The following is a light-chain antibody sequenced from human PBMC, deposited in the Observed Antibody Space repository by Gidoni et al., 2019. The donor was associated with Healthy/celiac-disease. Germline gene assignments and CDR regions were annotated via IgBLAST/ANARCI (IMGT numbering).Light chain of an antibody. V-gene: IGLV3-1*01. Sequence: SYELPQPPPVSVSPGQTASITCSGDKLGDKYACWYQQKPGQSHVLVIYQDSKRPSVIPERFSGSNSGNTATLTISGTQAMDEADYYCQAWDSSTAVFGGGTKLTVL. J-gene: IGLJ2*01. CDR1: KLGDKY. CDR2: QDS. CDR3: QAWDSSTAV.